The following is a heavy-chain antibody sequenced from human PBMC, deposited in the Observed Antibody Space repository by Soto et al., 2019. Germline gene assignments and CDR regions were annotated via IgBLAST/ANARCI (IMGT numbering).Heavy chain of an antibody. V-gene: IGHV5-51*01. CDR1: GYTFTIYW. J-gene: IGHJ4*02. CDR2: IYPSDSDT. CDR3: ARPANTVADHFDL. D-gene: IGHD4-17*01. Sequence: PWESLKISCQVSGYTFTIYWIGWVRQMPGKGLEWMGIIYPSDSDTRYSPSFQGQVTISADQSINTAYLQWDSLKDSDTAIYYCARPANTVADHFDLWGQGTPVTVSS.